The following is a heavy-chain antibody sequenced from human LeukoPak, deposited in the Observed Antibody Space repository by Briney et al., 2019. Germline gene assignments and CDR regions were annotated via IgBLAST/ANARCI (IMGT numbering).Heavy chain of an antibody. CDR2: TYYSGST. CDR1: GGSISSGDYY. Sequence: SQTLSLTCTVSGGSISSGDYYWSWIRQPPGKGLEWIGYTYYSGSTYHNPSLKSRVTISVDTSKNQFSLKLSSVTAADTAVYYCASVRFLEWLPFDYWGQGTLVTVSS. CDR3: ASVRFLEWLPFDY. J-gene: IGHJ4*02. D-gene: IGHD3-3*01. V-gene: IGHV4-30-4*08.